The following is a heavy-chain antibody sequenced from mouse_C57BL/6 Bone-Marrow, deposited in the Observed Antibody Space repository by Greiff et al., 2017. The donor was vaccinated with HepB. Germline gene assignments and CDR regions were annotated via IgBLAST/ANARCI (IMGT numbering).Heavy chain of an antibody. CDR3: TGETTFFDY. CDR1: GFNIKDDY. D-gene: IGHD2-12*01. CDR2: IDPENGDT. V-gene: IGHV14-4*01. J-gene: IGHJ2*01. Sequence: EVQRVESGAELVRPGASVKLSCTASGFNIKDDYMHWVKQRPEQGLEWIGWIDPENGDTEYASKFQGKATITADTSSNTAYLQLSSLTSEVTAVYYCTGETTFFDYWGQGTTLTVSS.